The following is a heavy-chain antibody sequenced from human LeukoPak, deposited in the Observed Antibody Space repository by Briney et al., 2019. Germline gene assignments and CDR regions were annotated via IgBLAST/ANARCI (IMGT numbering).Heavy chain of an antibody. CDR2: IYSGGST. J-gene: IGHJ6*02. Sequence: GGSLRLSCAASGFTVSSNYMSWVRQAPGKGLEWVSVIYSGGSTYYADSVKGRFTISRDNSKNTLYLQMNSLRAEDTAVYYCAKGGYCTNGICYTSGYYGMDVWGQGTTVIVSS. D-gene: IGHD2-8*01. CDR1: GFTVSSNY. CDR3: AKGGYCTNGICYTSGYYGMDV. V-gene: IGHV3-53*01.